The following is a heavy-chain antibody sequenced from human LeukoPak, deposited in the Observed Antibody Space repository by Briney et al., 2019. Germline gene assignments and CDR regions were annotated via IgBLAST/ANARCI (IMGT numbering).Heavy chain of an antibody. D-gene: IGHD2-2*01. CDR2: IKQDGSEQ. CDR3: AKGGRVVRGPQYYFDY. Sequence: PGGSLRLSCAASGFTFSTYWMTWVRQAPGKGLEWVANIKQDGSEQYYVDSVKGRFTIPRDNSKNTPYLQINSRTAEGTAVYYCAKGGRVVRGPQYYFDYWGQGTLVTVSS. J-gene: IGHJ4*02. CDR1: GFTFSTYW. V-gene: IGHV3-7*03.